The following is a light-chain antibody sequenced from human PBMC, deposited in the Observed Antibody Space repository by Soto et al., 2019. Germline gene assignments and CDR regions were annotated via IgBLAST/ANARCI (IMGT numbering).Light chain of an antibody. CDR2: DTT. CDR1: NPNIGNNF. J-gene: IGLJ2*01. V-gene: IGLV1-51*01. CDR3: GTWDYSLTAVV. Sequence: QSVLTQPPSVSAAPGQKVTISCSGSNPNIGNNFVSWYQLLPGTAPKLLIYDTTKRPSGIPDRFSGSKSGTSATLGITGLQTGDEADYYCGTWDYSLTAVVFGGGTKLTVL.